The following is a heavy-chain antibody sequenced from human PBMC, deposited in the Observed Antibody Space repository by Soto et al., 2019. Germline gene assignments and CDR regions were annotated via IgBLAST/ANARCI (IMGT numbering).Heavy chain of an antibody. CDR1: GFTFSSYV. CDR2: ISGSGGST. V-gene: IGHV3-23*01. Sequence: GGSLRLSCAASGFTFSSYVMSWVRQAPGKGLEWVSAISGSGGSTYYADSVKGRFTISRDNSKNTLYLQMNSLRAEDTAVYYCAKAGGGYCSSTSCYKRLVEYYYYYGMDVWGQGTTVTVSS. J-gene: IGHJ6*02. D-gene: IGHD2-2*02. CDR3: AKAGGGYCSSTSCYKRLVEYYYYYGMDV.